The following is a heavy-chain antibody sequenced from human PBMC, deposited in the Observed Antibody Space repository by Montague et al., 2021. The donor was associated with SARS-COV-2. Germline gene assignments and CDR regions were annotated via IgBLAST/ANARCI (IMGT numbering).Heavy chain of an antibody. CDR2: IYYSGST. CDR3: ARGGGYSNYGFDV. Sequence: SETLSLTCTVSGGSISNDYWSWIRQPPGRGLEWIGYIYYSGSTDYSPSLKSRVTISIDTSKNQFSLKVTSVTAADTAVYYCARGGGYSNYGFDVWGPGTPVTVSS. V-gene: IGHV4-59*01. CDR1: GGSISNDY. J-gene: IGHJ6*02. D-gene: IGHD3-22*01.